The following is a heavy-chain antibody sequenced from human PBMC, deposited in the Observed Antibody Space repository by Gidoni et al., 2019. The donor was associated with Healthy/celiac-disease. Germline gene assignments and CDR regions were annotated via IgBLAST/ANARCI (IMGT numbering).Heavy chain of an antibody. CDR3: ARPMYYYDSSGYRELYYFDY. CDR2: IYPGDSDT. D-gene: IGHD3-22*01. CDR1: GYSFTSYC. V-gene: IGHV5-51*01. J-gene: IGHJ4*02. Sequence: EVQLVQSGAEVKKPGESLKISCKGSGYSFTSYCIGWVRQMPGKGLKWMGIIYPGDSDTRYSPSFQGQVTISADKSISTAYLQWSSLKASDTAMYYCARPMYYYDSSGYRELYYFDYWGQGTLATVSS.